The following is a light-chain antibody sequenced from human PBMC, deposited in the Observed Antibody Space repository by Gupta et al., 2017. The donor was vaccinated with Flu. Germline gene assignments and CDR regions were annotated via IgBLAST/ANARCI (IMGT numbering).Light chain of an antibody. J-gene: IGKJ2*01. Sequence: EIQLSQSPSSLSASVGDRVTITCRASQGISTYLAWYQQKPGKVPKVLIYAASTMQSAVPSRFSGSGSETDFTLTISSPQPEDVATYYRQKYDSAPYTFGQGTKLEIK. CDR3: QKYDSAPYT. V-gene: IGKV1-27*01. CDR1: QGISTY. CDR2: AAS.